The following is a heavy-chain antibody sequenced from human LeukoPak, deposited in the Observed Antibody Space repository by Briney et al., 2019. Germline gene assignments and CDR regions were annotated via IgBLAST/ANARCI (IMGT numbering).Heavy chain of an antibody. D-gene: IGHD5-18*01. V-gene: IGHV3-30*18. J-gene: IGHJ2*01. CDR2: ISEDGSKT. CDR3: AKDADTATIIYWYFDL. Sequence: PGRSLRLSCTASGFTFSSFGMHWVRQAPGKGLEWVAVISEDGSKTYYAGSVKGRFTISRDNSKNTLFLQMNSLRAEDTAVYYCAKDADTATIIYWYFDLWGRGTLVTVSS. CDR1: GFTFSSFG.